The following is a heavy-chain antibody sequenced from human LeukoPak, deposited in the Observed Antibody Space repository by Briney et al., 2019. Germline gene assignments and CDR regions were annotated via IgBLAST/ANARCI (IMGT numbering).Heavy chain of an antibody. Sequence: PGGSLRLSCAASGFTFDDYAMHWVRQAPGKGLEWVSGISWNSGSIGYADSVKGRFTISRDNAKNSLYLQMNSLRAEDTALYYCAKGGWLGFDIWGQGTMVTVSS. J-gene: IGHJ3*02. V-gene: IGHV3-9*01. CDR1: GFTFDDYA. D-gene: IGHD3-9*01. CDR3: AKGGWLGFDI. CDR2: ISWNSGSI.